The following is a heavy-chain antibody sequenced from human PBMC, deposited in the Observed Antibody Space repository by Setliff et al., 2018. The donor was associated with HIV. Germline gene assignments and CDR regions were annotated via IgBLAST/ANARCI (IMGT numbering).Heavy chain of an antibody. J-gene: IGHJ5*02. Sequence: SETLSLTCAVYGGSLSGYYWSWIRQPPGKGLEWIGEINHSGSTNYSPSLKSRVTISVDTSKNQFSLKLSSVTAADTAVYYCARDIQAAGTGWFDPWGQGTLVTVSS. V-gene: IGHV4-34*01. D-gene: IGHD6-13*01. CDR2: INHSGST. CDR1: GGSLSGYY. CDR3: ARDIQAAGTGWFDP.